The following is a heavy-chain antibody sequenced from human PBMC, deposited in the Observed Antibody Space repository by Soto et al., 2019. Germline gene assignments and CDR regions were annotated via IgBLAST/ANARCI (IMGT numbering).Heavy chain of an antibody. V-gene: IGHV3-23*01. CDR1: GISFSGYT. CDR2: IYGNGGGT. D-gene: IGHD2-2*01. Sequence: EVHLLESGGRLVQAGGSLRLSCVPSGISFSGYTMSWVRQSPGRGLEWVASIYGNGGGTFYADSVKGRFTISRDNSKSILFLDITALRAEDTAVYYCAKDRVPDGRWNFDYWGQGTLFTVSS. J-gene: IGHJ4*02. CDR3: AKDRVPDGRWNFDY.